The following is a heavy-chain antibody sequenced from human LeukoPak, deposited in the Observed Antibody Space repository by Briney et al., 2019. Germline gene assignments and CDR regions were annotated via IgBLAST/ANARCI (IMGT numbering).Heavy chain of an antibody. CDR3: ARDLRYCSSTSCYKSYGMDV. J-gene: IGHJ6*02. CDR1: GGSISSGGYY. CDR2: IYYSGST. D-gene: IGHD2-2*02. Sequence: PSETLSLTCTVSGGSISSGGYYWSWIRQHPGKGLEWIGYIYYSGSTYYNPSLKSRVTISVDTSKNQFSLKLSPVTAADTAVYYCARDLRYCSSTSCYKSYGMDVWGQGTTVAVSS. V-gene: IGHV4-31*03.